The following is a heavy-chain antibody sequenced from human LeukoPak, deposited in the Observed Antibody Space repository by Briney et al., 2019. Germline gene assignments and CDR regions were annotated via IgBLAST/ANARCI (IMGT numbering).Heavy chain of an antibody. J-gene: IGHJ4*02. V-gene: IGHV4-4*07. CDR3: ARDLGSSWFFDY. CDR1: SGSISSYY. D-gene: IGHD6-13*01. CDR2: IYASGST. Sequence: SETLSLTCTVSSGSISSYYWSWIRRPAGKGLEWIGRIYASGSTNYNPSLKSRVTMSVDTSKNQFSLKLSSVTAADTAVYYCARDLGSSWFFDYWGQGTLVTVSS.